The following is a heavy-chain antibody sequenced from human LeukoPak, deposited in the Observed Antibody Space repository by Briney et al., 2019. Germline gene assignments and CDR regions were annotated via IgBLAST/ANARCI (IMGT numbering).Heavy chain of an antibody. CDR2: IKSKTDGGTI. CDR1: VFPLTNAW. V-gene: IGHV3-15*07. J-gene: IGHJ4*02. Sequence: PGVSLRLSCAASVFPLTNAWMSWVRQARWKGLEWVGRIKSKTDGGTIDYAAPVKARFTISRDDSKNTLYLQMNSLKAEDTAVYYCITRGVVAWGQGTLVTVSS. D-gene: IGHD2-15*01. CDR3: ITRGVVA.